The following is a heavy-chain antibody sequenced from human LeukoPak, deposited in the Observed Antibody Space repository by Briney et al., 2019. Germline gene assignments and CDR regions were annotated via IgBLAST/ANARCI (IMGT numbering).Heavy chain of an antibody. CDR2: ISGSGGST. D-gene: IGHD3-3*01. Sequence: GGSLRLSCAASGFTFSSYAMSWVRQAPGKGLEWVSAISGSGGSTYYADSVKGRFTISRDNAKNTLYLQMNSLRAEDTAVYYCAKSNYDFWSGYYGNRYYFDYWGQGTLVTVSP. CDR3: AKSNYDFWSGYYGNRYYFDY. J-gene: IGHJ4*02. CDR1: GFTFSSYA. V-gene: IGHV3-23*01.